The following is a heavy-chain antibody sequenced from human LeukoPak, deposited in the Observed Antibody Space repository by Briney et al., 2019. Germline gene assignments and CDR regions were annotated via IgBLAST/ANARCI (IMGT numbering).Heavy chain of an antibody. Sequence: GGSLRLSCATSGFTFSTYTMSWVRQAPGKGLEWVSAISGSGGNTYYAESVKGRFTISRDNSKNTLYLQMDSLRADDTAVYYCAKAAFSRTSYFDYWGQGTLVTASS. J-gene: IGHJ4*02. D-gene: IGHD3-3*02. CDR2: ISGSGGNT. V-gene: IGHV3-23*01. CDR3: AKAAFSRTSYFDY. CDR1: GFTFSTYT.